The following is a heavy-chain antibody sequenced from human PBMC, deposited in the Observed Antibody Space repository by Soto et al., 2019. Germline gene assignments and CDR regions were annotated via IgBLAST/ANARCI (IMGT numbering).Heavy chain of an antibody. CDR1: GFTFSSYG. V-gene: IGHV3-33*01. J-gene: IGHJ6*02. CDR3: ARDLVSRTVTHDPYYYYYGMDV. Sequence: QVQLVESGGGVVQPGRSLRLSCAASGFTFSSYGMHWVRQAPGKGLEWVAVIWYDGSNKYYADSVKGRFTISRDNSKNTLYLQMNSLRAEDTAMYYCARDLVSRTVTHDPYYYYYGMDVWGQGTTVTVSS. D-gene: IGHD4-4*01. CDR2: IWYDGSNK.